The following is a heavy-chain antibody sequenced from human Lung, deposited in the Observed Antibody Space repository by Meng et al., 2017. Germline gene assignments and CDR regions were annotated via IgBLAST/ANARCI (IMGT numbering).Heavy chain of an antibody. V-gene: IGHV4-39*07. J-gene: IGHJ4*02. D-gene: IGHD6-13*01. CDR1: GGSISSSSYY. CDR3: ARVKYSSSWYLDF. CDR2: ISDGGNT. Sequence: LHLQESGPGLVKPSETLSLTCTVSGGSISSSSYYWGWIRQPPGKGLEWIGSISDGGNTYYNPSLQSRVSISVDTSKNQFSLKLRSVTAADTAVYYCARVKYSSSWYLDFWGQGALVTVSS.